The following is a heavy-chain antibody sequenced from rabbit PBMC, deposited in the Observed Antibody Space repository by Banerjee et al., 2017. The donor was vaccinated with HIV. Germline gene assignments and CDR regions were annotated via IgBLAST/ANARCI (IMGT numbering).Heavy chain of an antibody. Sequence: QSLEESGGDLVKPGASLTLTCTASGFSFSGSYYMCWVRQAPGKGMECISCIYAGSSGSTYHASWAKGRFTISKTSSATVTLQMTSLTAADTDTYFWARDYAGDAGYGYGPTYFNLWGQGTLVTVS. CDR3: ARDYAGDAGYGYGPTYFNL. V-gene: IGHV1S40*01. J-gene: IGHJ4*01. D-gene: IGHD6-1*01. CDR2: IYAGSSGST. CDR1: GFSFSGSYY.